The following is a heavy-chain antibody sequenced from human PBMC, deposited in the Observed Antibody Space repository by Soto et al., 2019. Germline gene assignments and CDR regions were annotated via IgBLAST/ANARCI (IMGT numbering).Heavy chain of an antibody. J-gene: IGHJ5*02. Sequence: PSETLSLTCTVSGGSVSSGSYYWSWIRQPPGKGLGWIGYIYYSGSTNYNPSLKSRVTISVDTSKNQFSLKLSSVTAADTAVYYCARDPDVGWFDPWGQGTLVTVSS. CDR3: ARDPDVGWFDP. CDR2: IYYSGST. CDR1: GGSVSSGSYY. V-gene: IGHV4-61*01.